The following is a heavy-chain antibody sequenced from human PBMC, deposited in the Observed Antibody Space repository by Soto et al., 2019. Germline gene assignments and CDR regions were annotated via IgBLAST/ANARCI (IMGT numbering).Heavy chain of an antibody. D-gene: IGHD2-2*01. CDR3: TTLGYCSSTSCRPTFYYYYGMDV. CDR1: GFTFSDYY. V-gene: IGHV3-11*01. CDR2: ISNSASTI. Sequence: KPGGSLRLSCAASGFTFSDYYMSWIRQAPGKGLEWVSFISNSASTIYYADSVKGRFTISRDNAKNSLSLQMNSLKTEDTAVYYCTTLGYCSSTSCRPTFYYYYGMDVWGQGTTVTVSS. J-gene: IGHJ6*02.